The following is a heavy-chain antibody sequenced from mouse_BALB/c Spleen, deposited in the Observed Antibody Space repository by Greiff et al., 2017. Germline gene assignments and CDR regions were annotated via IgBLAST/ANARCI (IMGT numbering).Heavy chain of an antibody. Sequence: VHVKQSGPELMKPGASVKISCKASGYSFTSYYMHWVKQSHGKSLEWIGYIDPFNGGTSYNQKFKGKATLTVDKSSSTAYMHLSSLTSEDSAVYYCARLAVVEGYWYFDVWGAGTTVTVSS. CDR3: ARLAVVEGYWYFDV. J-gene: IGHJ1*01. D-gene: IGHD1-1*01. V-gene: IGHV1S135*01. CDR2: IDPFNGGT. CDR1: GYSFTSYY.